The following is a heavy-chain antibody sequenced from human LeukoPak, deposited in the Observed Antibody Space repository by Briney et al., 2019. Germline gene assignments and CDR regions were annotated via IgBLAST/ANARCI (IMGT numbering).Heavy chain of an antibody. CDR2: IYSGGST. J-gene: IGHJ6*03. V-gene: IGHV3-66*01. D-gene: IGHD3-3*01. Sequence: GGSLRLSCAASGFTVSSNYMSWVRQAPGKGLGWVSVIYSGGSTYYADSVKGRFTISRDNSKNTLYLQMNSLRAEDTAVYYCAKDRYDFWSGYPGSYYMDVWGKGTTVTVSS. CDR3: AKDRYDFWSGYPGSYYMDV. CDR1: GFTVSSNY.